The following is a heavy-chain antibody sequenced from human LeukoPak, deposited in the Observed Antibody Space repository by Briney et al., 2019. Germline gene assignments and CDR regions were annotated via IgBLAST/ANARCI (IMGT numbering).Heavy chain of an antibody. CDR1: GDSISNQY. Sequence: SETLSLTCTVSGDSISNQYWSWIRQPPGKGLEWIGYIYYSGSTNYNPSLKSRLTISVDTSKNQFSLKLSSVTAADTAIYYCARLGHVGRDISVDYRYFDLWGRGTLVTVSS. CDR3: ARLGHVGRDISVDYRYFDL. V-gene: IGHV4-59*08. J-gene: IGHJ2*01. CDR2: IYYSGST. D-gene: IGHD3-22*01.